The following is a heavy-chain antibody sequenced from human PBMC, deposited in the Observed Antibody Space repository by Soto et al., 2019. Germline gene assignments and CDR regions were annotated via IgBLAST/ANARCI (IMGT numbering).Heavy chain of an antibody. CDR1: GGSVSGDLYY. V-gene: IGHV4-61*01. CDR2: VFFTGYT. D-gene: IGHD6-19*01. J-gene: IGHJ6*02. CDR3: ARMKLRVAASLMYYYGMDV. Sequence: QVQLQESGPGLVKPSETLSLTCSVSGGSVSGDLYYWTWVRQSPGKGLEWIGYVFFTGYTNLNPSIKSRVAMSADTSKNQSSLRLSSVTAADTALYYCARMKLRVAASLMYYYGMDVWGQGTTVTVSS.